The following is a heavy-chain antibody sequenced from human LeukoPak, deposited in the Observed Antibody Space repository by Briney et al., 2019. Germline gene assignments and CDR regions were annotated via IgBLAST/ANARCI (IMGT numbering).Heavy chain of an antibody. CDR2: IYSGGST. J-gene: IGHJ4*02. CDR3: ARGMVGATSEYYFDY. CDR1: GFTVSSNY. Sequence: GGSLRLSCAASGFTVSSNYMSWVRQAPGRGLEWVSVIYSGGSTYYADSVKGRFTISRDNSKNTLYLQMNSLRAEDTAVYYCARGMVGATSEYYFDYWGQGTLVTVSS. D-gene: IGHD1-26*01. V-gene: IGHV3-53*01.